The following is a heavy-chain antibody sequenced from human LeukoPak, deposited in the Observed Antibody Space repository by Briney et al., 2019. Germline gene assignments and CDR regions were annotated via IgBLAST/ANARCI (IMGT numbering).Heavy chain of an antibody. CDR3: ATTNGGNRYYFDY. D-gene: IGHD4-23*01. V-gene: IGHV5-51*01. Sequence: GKSLRISCKGSGYSFITYWIGWVRQMPGKGLEWMGIIHPGDSDTRYSPSFQGQVTISADKSISTAYLQWSSLKASDTAIYYCATTNGGNRYYFDYWGQGTLVTVSS. J-gene: IGHJ4*02. CDR2: IHPGDSDT. CDR1: GYSFITYW.